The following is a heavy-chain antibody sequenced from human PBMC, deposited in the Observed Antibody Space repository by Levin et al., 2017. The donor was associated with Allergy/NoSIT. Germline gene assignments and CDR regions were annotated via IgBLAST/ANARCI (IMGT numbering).Heavy chain of an antibody. V-gene: IGHV4-39*07. D-gene: IGHD6-13*01. CDR3: ARVLSAISASGPEY. J-gene: IGHJ4*02. CDR1: GGSVSSSSYQ. CDR2: IYFTGST. Sequence: KPSETLSLTCTVSGGSVSSSSYQWGWIRQPPGKGLEWIGNIYFTGSTSYNPSLKNRVAMSIDTSRNQFFLNLTSVTAAETAFYYCARVLSAISASGPEYLGQGILVTVSS.